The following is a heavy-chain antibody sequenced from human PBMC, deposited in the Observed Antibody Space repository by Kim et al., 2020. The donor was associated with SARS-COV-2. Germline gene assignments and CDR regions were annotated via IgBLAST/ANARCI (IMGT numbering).Heavy chain of an antibody. J-gene: IGHJ3*02. V-gene: IGHV4-59*08. D-gene: IGHD2-2*01. CDR3: ARLGCSSTSCSAFDI. Sequence: PSLKSRVTISVSTSKNPFSLKLSSVTAADTAVYYCARLGCSSTSCSAFDIWGQGTMVTVSS.